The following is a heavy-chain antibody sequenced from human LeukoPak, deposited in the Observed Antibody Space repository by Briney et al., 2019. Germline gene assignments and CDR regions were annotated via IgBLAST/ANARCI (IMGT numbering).Heavy chain of an antibody. J-gene: IGHJ4*02. CDR1: GGSTSSYY. V-gene: IGHV4-4*07. CDR3: ARGRVGSSYYFDY. D-gene: IGHD1-26*01. Sequence: PETLSLTRTVSGGSTSSYYRSWIRQPAGKGLEWIGRIYTSGSTNYNPSLKSRVTMSVDTSKNQFSLKLSSVTAADTAVYYCARGRVGSSYYFDYWGRGTLVTVSS. CDR2: IYTSGST.